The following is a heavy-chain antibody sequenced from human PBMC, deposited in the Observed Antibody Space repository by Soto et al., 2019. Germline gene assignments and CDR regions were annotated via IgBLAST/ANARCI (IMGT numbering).Heavy chain of an antibody. CDR2: ISGSGKTI. CDR3: AGDAGYSRNLDFSWFDP. J-gene: IGHJ5*02. Sequence: QVQLVESGGGLVKPGGSLRLSCAASGFTFSDYYMTWIRQAPGKGLEWISFISGSGKTIHFADSLEGRFTISRDNAKKSVYLEMDRLRAEDTAVYYCAGDAGYSRNLDFSWFDPWGPGTLVTVSS. CDR1: GFTFSDYY. V-gene: IGHV3-11*01. D-gene: IGHD5-18*01.